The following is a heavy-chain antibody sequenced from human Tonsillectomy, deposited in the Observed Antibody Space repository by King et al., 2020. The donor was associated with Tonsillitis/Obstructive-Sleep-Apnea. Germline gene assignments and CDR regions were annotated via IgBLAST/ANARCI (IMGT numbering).Heavy chain of an antibody. D-gene: IGHD5-12*01. CDR1: GYSFTSYW. J-gene: IGHJ5*02. CDR2: IYPNDSDT. Sequence: VQLVESGAEVKKPGESLQISCKGSGYSFTSYWIGWVRQMPGKGLEWMGIIYPNDSDTRYSPSFQGQVTISADKSITTAYLQWSCLQASDTAMYYCARPPHSGDDMGGSYWFDTWGQGTLVTVSS. V-gene: IGHV5-51*01. CDR3: ARPPHSGDDMGGSYWFDT.